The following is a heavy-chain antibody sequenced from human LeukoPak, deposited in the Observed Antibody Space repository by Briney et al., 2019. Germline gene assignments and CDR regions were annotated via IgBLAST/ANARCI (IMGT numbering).Heavy chain of an antibody. CDR3: ARGASASY. J-gene: IGHJ4*02. CDR1: GFTFSSYW. CDR2: IYTGGTT. V-gene: IGHV3-66*01. Sequence: GGSLRLSCAASGFTFSSYWMHWVRQAPGKGLEWVSIIYTGGTTYYADSVKGRFTISRDNSKNTLYLQMNSLRAEDTAVYYCARGASASYWGQGTLVTVSS.